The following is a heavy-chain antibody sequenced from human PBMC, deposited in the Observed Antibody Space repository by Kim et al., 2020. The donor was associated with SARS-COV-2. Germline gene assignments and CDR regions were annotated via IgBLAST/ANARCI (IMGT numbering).Heavy chain of an antibody. V-gene: IGHV3-74*01. J-gene: IGHJ4*02. Sequence: GGSLRLSCAASGFPFTSHWFHWVRQVPGKGLVWVSRINTDGSHTSYVDSVKGRFTISRDDARNTLYLQMNSLRVEDTAVYYCARGDFHTRGIDYWGPGSMVTVSS. CDR2: INTDGSHT. CDR3: ARGDFHTRGIDY. D-gene: IGHD3-3*01. CDR1: GFPFTSHW.